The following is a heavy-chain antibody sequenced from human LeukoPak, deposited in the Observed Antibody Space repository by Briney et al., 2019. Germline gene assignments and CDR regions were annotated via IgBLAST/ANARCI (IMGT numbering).Heavy chain of an antibody. V-gene: IGHV4-59*08. D-gene: IGHD1-1*01. J-gene: IGHJ5*02. Sequence: SETLSLTCTVSGGSISGYYWRWIRQPPGKRLEWIGYIYDTGATNYNPSLKSPFTISKDTSKNQFSLNLSSVTAADTAVYYCARLPLIATTRGGFDPWGQGTLVTVS. CDR2: IYDTGAT. CDR3: ARLPLIATTRGGFDP. CDR1: GGSISGYY.